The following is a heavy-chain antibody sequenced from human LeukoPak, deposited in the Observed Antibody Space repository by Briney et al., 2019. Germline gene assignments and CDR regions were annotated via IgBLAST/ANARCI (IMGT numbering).Heavy chain of an antibody. D-gene: IGHD2-21*01. J-gene: IGHJ3*01. CDR2: LNQDGSVQ. CDR1: GFTFSRYW. Sequence: PGGSLRLSCEASGFTFSRYWMTWYRQAPGKGLEWVANLNQDGSVQAYGDSVRGRFTISRDNAKNSVYIQMSSLRIADTATYYCARDHIVGDVWGQGTMVTVSS. V-gene: IGHV3-7*01. CDR3: ARDHIVGDV.